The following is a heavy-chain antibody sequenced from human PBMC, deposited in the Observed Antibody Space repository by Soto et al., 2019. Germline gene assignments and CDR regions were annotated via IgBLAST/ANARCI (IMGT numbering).Heavy chain of an antibody. CDR3: AKDFTSYYYYYMDG. CDR1: GFTFDDYA. J-gene: IGHJ6*03. Sequence: EVQLVESGGGLVQPGRSLRLSCAASGFTFDDYAMHWVRQAPGKGLEWVSGISWNSGSIGYADSVKGRFTISRDNAKNSLYLQMNSLRAEDTALYYCAKDFTSYYYYYMDGWGKGTTVNVSS. V-gene: IGHV3-9*01. CDR2: ISWNSGSI. D-gene: IGHD2-2*01.